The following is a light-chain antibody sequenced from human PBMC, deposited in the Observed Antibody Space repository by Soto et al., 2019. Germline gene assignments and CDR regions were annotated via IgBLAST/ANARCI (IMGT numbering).Light chain of an antibody. J-gene: IGKJ2*01. V-gene: IGKV3-20*01. CDR2: GAS. CDR3: QQYGSSPLT. CDR1: QSVSSSY. Sequence: EIVLTQSPGTLSLSPGERVTLSCRASQSVSSSYLAWYQQKPGQAPRLLIYGASNRATGIPDRFSGSGSGTDFTLTISRLEPEDFAVYYCQQYGSSPLTFGQGTKVEIK.